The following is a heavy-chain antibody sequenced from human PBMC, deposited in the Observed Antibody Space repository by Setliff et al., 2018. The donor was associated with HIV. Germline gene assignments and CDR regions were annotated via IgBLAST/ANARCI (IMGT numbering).Heavy chain of an antibody. CDR1: GFAFSFYA. CDR2: MNSDGSSYT. Sequence: GGSLRLSCAASGFAFSFYAMNWVRQAPGKGLVWVSRMNSDGSSYTHYADSVKGRFTISRDNAKNSLYLQMSSLRAEDTAVYYCARDSSRGYLDWLSLKYYYSYYIDVWGKGTTVTVSS. V-gene: IGHV3-21*01. CDR3: ARDSSRGYLDWLSLKYYYSYYIDV. J-gene: IGHJ6*03. D-gene: IGHD3-9*01.